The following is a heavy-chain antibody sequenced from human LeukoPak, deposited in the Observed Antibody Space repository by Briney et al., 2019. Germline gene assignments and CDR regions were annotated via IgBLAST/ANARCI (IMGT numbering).Heavy chain of an antibody. CDR3: ARTQEMATAYFDY. Sequence: PSETLSLTCTVSGGSISSGGYYWSWIRQHPGKGLEWIGYISYSGSTYYNPSLKSRVTISVDTSKNRFSLRLSSVAAADTAVYYCARTQEMATAYFDYWGQGTLVTVSS. CDR1: GGSISSGGYY. CDR2: ISYSGST. D-gene: IGHD5-24*01. J-gene: IGHJ4*02. V-gene: IGHV4-31*03.